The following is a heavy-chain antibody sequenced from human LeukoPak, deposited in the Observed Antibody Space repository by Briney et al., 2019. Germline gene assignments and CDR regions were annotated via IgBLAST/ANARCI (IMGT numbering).Heavy chain of an antibody. D-gene: IGHD3-22*01. CDR3: ARDEAYYYDSSGPKELAY. Sequence: GGSLRLSCAASGFTFSSYAMHGVRGAPGKGLGWGAVISFAGSNKYYADSSKGRFTISRDNSKNTLYLQMNSLRAGDTAVYYCARDEAYYYDSSGPKELAYWGQGTLVTVSS. CDR1: GFTFSSYA. J-gene: IGHJ4*02. V-gene: IGHV3-30*04. CDR2: ISFAGSNK.